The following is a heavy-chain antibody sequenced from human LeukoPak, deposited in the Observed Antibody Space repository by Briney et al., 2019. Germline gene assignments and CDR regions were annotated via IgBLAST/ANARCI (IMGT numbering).Heavy chain of an antibody. V-gene: IGHV3-23*01. Sequence: GGSLRLSCAASGFTFSSYGMSWVRQAPGKGLEWVSAISGSGGSTYYADSVKGRFTISRDNSKNTLYLQMNSLRAEDTALYYCAKSYSSSADFDYWGQGTLVTVSS. CDR2: ISGSGGST. D-gene: IGHD6-6*01. J-gene: IGHJ4*02. CDR1: GFTFSSYG. CDR3: AKSYSSSADFDY.